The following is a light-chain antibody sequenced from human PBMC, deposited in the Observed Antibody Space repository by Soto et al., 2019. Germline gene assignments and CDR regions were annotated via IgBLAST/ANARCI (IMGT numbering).Light chain of an antibody. CDR2: GAS. Sequence: EIVLTQSPGTLSLSPGERATLSCRASQSVSSNHLAWYQQKPGQAPRLLIYGASSRATGIPDRFSGSGSGTDFTLTVSRLEPEDFAVYYCQQYDSSPLTFGGGTKVEIK. CDR3: QQYDSSPLT. J-gene: IGKJ4*01. V-gene: IGKV3-20*01. CDR1: QSVSSNH.